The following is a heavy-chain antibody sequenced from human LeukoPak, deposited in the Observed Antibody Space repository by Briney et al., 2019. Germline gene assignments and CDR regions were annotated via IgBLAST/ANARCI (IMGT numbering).Heavy chain of an antibody. V-gene: IGHV4-34*01. CDR3: ARGQGSLFRGVVSRWFDP. D-gene: IGHD3-10*01. CDR1: GGSFSGYY. J-gene: IGHJ5*02. Sequence: SETLSLTCAVYGGSFSGYYWSWIRQPPGKGLEWIGEINHSGSTNYNPSLKSRVTISVDTSKNQSSLKLSSVTAADTAVYYCARGQGSLFRGVVSRWFDPWGQGTLVTVSS. CDR2: INHSGST.